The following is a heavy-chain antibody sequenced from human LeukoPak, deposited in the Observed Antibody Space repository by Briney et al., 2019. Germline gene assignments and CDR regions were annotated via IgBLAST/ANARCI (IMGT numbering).Heavy chain of an antibody. D-gene: IGHD3-3*01. CDR2: IYSGGST. J-gene: IGHJ3*02. Sequence: GGSLRLSCAASGFTVSSNYKSWVRQAPGKGLEWFSVIYSGGSTYYADSVKGRFTISRDNAKNSLYLQMNSLRAEDTALYYCAKPFYDFWSGHDAFDIWGQGTMVTVSS. CDR1: GFTVSSNY. V-gene: IGHV3-53*05. CDR3: AKPFYDFWSGHDAFDI.